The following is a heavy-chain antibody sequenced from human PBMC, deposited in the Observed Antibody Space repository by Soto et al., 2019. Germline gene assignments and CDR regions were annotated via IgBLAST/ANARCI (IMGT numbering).Heavy chain of an antibody. V-gene: IGHV6-1*01. J-gene: IGHJ6*02. CDR3: ARGLTYYDILTGYYPPTYGMDV. D-gene: IGHD3-9*01. CDR1: GDSVSSNRAA. Sequence: SQTLSLTCVISGDSVSSNRAAWNWIRQSPSRGLEWLGRTYYRSKWYNDYAVSVKSRITINPDTSKNQFSLQLNSVTPEDTAVYYCARGLTYYDILTGYYPPTYGMDVWGQGTTVTVSS. CDR2: TYYRSKWYN.